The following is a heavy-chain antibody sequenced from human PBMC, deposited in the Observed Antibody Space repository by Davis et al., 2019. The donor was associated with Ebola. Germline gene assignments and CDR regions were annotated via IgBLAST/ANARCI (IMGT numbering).Heavy chain of an antibody. J-gene: IGHJ4*02. V-gene: IGHV4-61*01. CDR3: ARDPGGFDY. Sequence: MPSETLSLTCTVSGGSVSSGSYYWSWIRQPPGKGLEWIGYIYYSGSTNYNPSLKSRVTISVDTSKNQFSLKLSSVTAADTAVYYCARDPGGFDYWGQGTLVTVSS. D-gene: IGHD3-16*01. CDR1: GGSVSSGSYY. CDR2: IYYSGST.